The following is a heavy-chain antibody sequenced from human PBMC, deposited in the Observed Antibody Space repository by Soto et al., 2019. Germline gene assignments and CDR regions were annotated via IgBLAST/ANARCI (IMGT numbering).Heavy chain of an antibody. CDR1: GYTFNTYY. CDR3: ARGGHIAVVTASFDY. CDR2: IHPSGGGT. J-gene: IGHJ4*02. V-gene: IGHV1-46*02. D-gene: IGHD2-21*02. Sequence: QVQLVQSGAEVKKPGASVKVSCKPSGYTFNTYYLHCVRQAPGQALEWMGVIHPSGGGTTYAQKFLGRVTVTRDTSTTTVFMELSSLRSDDTAVYYCARGGHIAVVTASFDYWGQGTVVTVSS.